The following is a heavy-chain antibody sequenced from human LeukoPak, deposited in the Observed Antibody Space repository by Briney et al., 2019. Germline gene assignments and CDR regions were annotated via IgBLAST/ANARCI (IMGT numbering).Heavy chain of an antibody. CDR1: GYTFTMYG. Sequence: GASVKVSCKASGYTFTMYGFSWVRQAPGQGLEWMGWISGYNGNTKYAQKFQGRVTMTTDTSTSTAYMELRSLRSDDTAVYYCARGNYYDSSGPFDYWGQGTLVTVSA. D-gene: IGHD3-22*01. J-gene: IGHJ4*02. V-gene: IGHV1-18*01. CDR2: ISGYNGNT. CDR3: ARGNYYDSSGPFDY.